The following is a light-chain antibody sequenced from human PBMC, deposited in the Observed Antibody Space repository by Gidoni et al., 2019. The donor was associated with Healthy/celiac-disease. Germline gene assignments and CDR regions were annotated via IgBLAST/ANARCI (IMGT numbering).Light chain of an antibody. J-gene: IGLJ1*01. CDR3: GSYAGSNYV. CDR1: ISDVGGYNY. CDR2: EVS. Sequence: HSALPPPPSFPGSPAPSVTIPCTGTISDVGGYNYVSWYQQHPGKAPKIRIYEVSKRPSGVPDRFSGSKSGNTASLTISGLQAEDEADYYCGSYAGSNYVFGTGTKVTVL. V-gene: IGLV2-8*01.